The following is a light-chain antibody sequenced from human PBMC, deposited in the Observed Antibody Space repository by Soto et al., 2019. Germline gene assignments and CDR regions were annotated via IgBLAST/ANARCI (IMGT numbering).Light chain of an antibody. J-gene: IGKJ1*01. CDR3: QKYYGAPWA. V-gene: IGKV1-27*01. Sequence: DIQMTQSPSSLSASVGDRVTITCRASQAINNYLAWYQQKPGRVPKLLIYYTSTLQSGVPSRFSGSGSGTDFTLTISSLQPEDVATYYCQKYYGAPWAFGQGAKVEI. CDR1: QAINNY. CDR2: YTS.